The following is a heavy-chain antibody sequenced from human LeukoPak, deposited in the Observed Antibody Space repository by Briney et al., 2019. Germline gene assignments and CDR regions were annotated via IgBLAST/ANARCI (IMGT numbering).Heavy chain of an antibody. CDR1: GFTFSSYA. CDR2: ISGSGGST. Sequence: GGSLRLSCAASGFTFSSYAMSWVRQAPGKGLEWVSAISGSGGSTYYADSVKGRFTISRDNSKNTLYLQMNSLRAEDTAVYYCAKCGYYYDSSGYYSYWGQGTLVTVSS. CDR3: AKCGYYYDSSGYYSY. V-gene: IGHV3-23*01. D-gene: IGHD3-22*01. J-gene: IGHJ4*02.